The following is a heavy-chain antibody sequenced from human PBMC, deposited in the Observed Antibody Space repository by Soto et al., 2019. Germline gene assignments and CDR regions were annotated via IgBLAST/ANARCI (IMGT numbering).Heavy chain of an antibody. J-gene: IGHJ4*02. D-gene: IGHD1-26*01. V-gene: IGHV1-46*01. Sequence: ASVKVSCQASGYTFTGYYMHWVRQAPGQGLEWMGIINPSGGNTNYAQKLQGRVTMTTDTSTSTAYMELRSLRSDDTAVYYCARDHVVRGNYYDYWGQGTLVTVSS. CDR2: INPSGGNT. CDR3: ARDHVVRGNYYDY. CDR1: GYTFTGYY.